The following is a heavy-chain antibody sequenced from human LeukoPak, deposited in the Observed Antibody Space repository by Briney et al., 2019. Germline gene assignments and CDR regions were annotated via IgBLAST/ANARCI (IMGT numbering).Heavy chain of an antibody. J-gene: IGHJ4*02. V-gene: IGHV1-69*13. CDR3: ARGGLYCSGGSCYPIYFDY. Sequence: SVKVSCKASGGTFSSYGISWVRQAPGQGLEWMGGIIPIFGTANYAQKFQGRVTITADESTSTAYMELSSLRSEDTAVYYCARGGLYCSGGSCYPIYFDYWGQGTLVTVSS. D-gene: IGHD2-15*01. CDR1: GGTFSSYG. CDR2: IIPIFGTA.